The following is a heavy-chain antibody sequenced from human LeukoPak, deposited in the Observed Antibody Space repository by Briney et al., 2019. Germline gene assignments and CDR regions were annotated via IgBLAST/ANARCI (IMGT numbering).Heavy chain of an antibody. J-gene: IGHJ6*03. CDR3: ARAFRDIVVVPAAARGMDV. Sequence: GGSLRLSCAASGFTFSSYSMNWVRQAPGKGLEWVSSISSSSSYIYYADSVKGRFTISRDNAKNSLYLQMNSLRAEGTAVYYCARAFRDIVVVPAAARGMDVWGKGTTVTVSS. CDR1: GFTFSSYS. D-gene: IGHD2-2*01. V-gene: IGHV3-21*01. CDR2: ISSSSSYI.